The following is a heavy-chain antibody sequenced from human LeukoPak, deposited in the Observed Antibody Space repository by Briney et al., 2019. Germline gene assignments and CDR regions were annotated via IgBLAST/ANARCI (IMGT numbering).Heavy chain of an antibody. CDR1: GFIFSSYE. V-gene: IGHV3-48*03. D-gene: IGHD3-22*01. CDR3: ARAHYYDSSALDY. Sequence: GGSLRLSCAASGFIFSSYEMNWVRQAPGKGLEWVSYISSSGSTIYYADSVKGRLTISRDNAKNSLYLQMNSLRAEDTAFYYCARAHYYDSSALDYWGQGTLVAVSS. J-gene: IGHJ4*02. CDR2: ISSSGSTI.